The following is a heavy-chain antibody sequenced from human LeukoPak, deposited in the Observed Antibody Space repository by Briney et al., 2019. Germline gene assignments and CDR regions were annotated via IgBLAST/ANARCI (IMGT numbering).Heavy chain of an antibody. CDR3: ARDTEDCSGGSCYPEDAFDI. V-gene: IGHV4-59*01. CDR1: GGPISSYY. D-gene: IGHD2-15*01. J-gene: IGHJ3*02. CDR2: IYYSGST. Sequence: SETLSLTCTVSGGPISSYYWSWIRQPPGKGLEWIGYIYYSGSTNYNPSLKSRVTISVDTSKNQFSLKLSSVTAADTAVYYCARDTEDCSGGSCYPEDAFDIWGQGTMVTVSS.